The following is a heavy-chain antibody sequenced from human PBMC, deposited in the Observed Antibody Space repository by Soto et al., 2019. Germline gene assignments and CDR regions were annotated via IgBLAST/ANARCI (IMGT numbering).Heavy chain of an antibody. Sequence: SRPTLVNPTQTLTLTCTFSGFSLSTSGMCVSWIRQPPGKALEWLARIDWDDDKYYSTSLKTRLTISKDSSKNQVVLTMTNMDPVDTATYYCARIPRSYSGSYSYFDYWGQGTLVTVS. CDR3: ARIPRSYSGSYSYFDY. CDR2: IDWDDDK. V-gene: IGHV2-70*11. D-gene: IGHD1-26*01. J-gene: IGHJ4*02. CDR1: GFSLSTSGMC.